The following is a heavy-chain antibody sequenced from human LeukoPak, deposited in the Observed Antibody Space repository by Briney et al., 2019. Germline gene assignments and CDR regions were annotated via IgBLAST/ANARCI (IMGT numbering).Heavy chain of an antibody. J-gene: IGHJ4*02. CDR3: ARSPQLDY. V-gene: IGHV3-21*01. CDR2: ISSSSSYI. CDR1: GVTFSSYS. Sequence: GRSLRLSCVASGVTFSSYSMNWVRQAPGKGLEWVSYISSSSSYIYYADSVKGRFTISRDNAKNSLYLQMNSLRAEDTAVYYCARSPQLDYWGQGTLVTVSS.